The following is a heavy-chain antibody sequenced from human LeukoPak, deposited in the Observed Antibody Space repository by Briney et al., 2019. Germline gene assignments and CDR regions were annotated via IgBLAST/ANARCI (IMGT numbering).Heavy chain of an antibody. Sequence: GASVKVSCKASGGTFSSYAISWVRQAPGQGLEWMGGIIPIFGTANYAQKFQGRVTITADKSTSTAYMELSSLRSEDTAVYYCARVIGYNEYYFDYWGQGTLVTVSS. D-gene: IGHD5-24*01. CDR2: IIPIFGTA. V-gene: IGHV1-69*06. J-gene: IGHJ4*02. CDR3: ARVIGYNEYYFDY. CDR1: GGTFSSYA.